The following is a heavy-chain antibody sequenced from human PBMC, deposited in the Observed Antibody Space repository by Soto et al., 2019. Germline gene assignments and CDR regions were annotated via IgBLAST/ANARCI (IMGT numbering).Heavy chain of an antibody. CDR3: ARDSEITGMGSSDY. J-gene: IGHJ4*02. Sequence: GGSRRLSCAASGCTFSSYAMSWVRQAPGKGLEWVSAITGSGGATYYADSVKGRFTISRDNSKNTLYLQMNSLRADDTAVYYCARDSEITGMGSSDYWGQGTLVTVSS. D-gene: IGHD1-20*01. CDR1: GCTFSSYA. CDR2: ITGSGGAT. V-gene: IGHV3-23*01.